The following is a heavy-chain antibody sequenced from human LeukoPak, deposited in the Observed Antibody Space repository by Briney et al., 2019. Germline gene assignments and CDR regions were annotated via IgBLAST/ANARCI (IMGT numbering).Heavy chain of an antibody. D-gene: IGHD2-2*03. V-gene: IGHV4-4*09. J-gene: IGHJ4*02. Sequence: SETLSLTCTVSGGSIGAYYWTWIRQSPGRGLEWIGYIYAGGNTRYNSSLESRVSISVDTSKNQFSLTLNTVTAADTAAYYCARGVSGPWIAFDYWGQGTLVTVSS. CDR3: ARGVSGPWIAFDY. CDR2: IYAGGNT. CDR1: GGSIGAYY.